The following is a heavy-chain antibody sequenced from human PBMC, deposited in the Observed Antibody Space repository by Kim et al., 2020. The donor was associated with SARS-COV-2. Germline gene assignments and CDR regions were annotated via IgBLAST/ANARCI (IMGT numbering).Heavy chain of an antibody. Sequence: DSGKGRFTISRDNSKNTLYLQMNSLRAEDTAVYYCARDRRWYSYGWSGLSWGQGTMVTVSS. V-gene: IGHV3-30*01. J-gene: IGHJ3*01. D-gene: IGHD5-18*01. CDR3: ARDRRWYSYGWSGLS.